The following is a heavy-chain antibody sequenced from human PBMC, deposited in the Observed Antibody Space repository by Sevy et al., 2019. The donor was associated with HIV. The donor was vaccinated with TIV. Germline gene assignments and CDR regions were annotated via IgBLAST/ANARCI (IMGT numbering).Heavy chain of an antibody. J-gene: IGHJ4*02. CDR2: ISHDGRNK. CDR1: GFTFSSNA. D-gene: IGHD4-17*01. Sequence: GGSLRLSCAASGFTFSSNAMHWVRQAPGKGLEWVAVISHDGRNKYYADSVKCRFTISRDNSKNTLYLQMNSLRAEDTAVYYCARDPRTTVTIRGYFDYWGQGTLVTVSS. V-gene: IGHV3-30*04. CDR3: ARDPRTTVTIRGYFDY.